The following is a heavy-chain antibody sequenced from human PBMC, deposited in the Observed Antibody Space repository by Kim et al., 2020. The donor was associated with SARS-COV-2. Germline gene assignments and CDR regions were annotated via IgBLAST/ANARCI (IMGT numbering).Heavy chain of an antibody. V-gene: IGHV1-24*01. D-gene: IGHD1-26*01. J-gene: IGHJ3*02. CDR3: ATELGATGAFDI. Sequence: IYAPKFQGRVTMTEDTSTDTAYMELSSLRSEDTAVYYCATELGATGAFDIWGQGTMVTVSS.